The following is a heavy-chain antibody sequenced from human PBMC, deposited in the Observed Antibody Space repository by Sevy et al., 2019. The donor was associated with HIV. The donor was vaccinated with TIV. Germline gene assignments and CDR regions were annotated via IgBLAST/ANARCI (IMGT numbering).Heavy chain of an antibody. Sequence: GGSLRLSCTASGFTFGDYAMSWFRQAPGKGLEWVGFIRSKAYGGTTEYAASVKGRFTISRDGSKSIAYLQMNSLKTGDTAVYYCTRELILRRWLVWQLVAFDIWGQGTLVTVSS. CDR1: GFTFGDYA. V-gene: IGHV3-49*01. CDR2: IRSKAYGGTT. D-gene: IGHD6-13*01. CDR3: TRELILRRWLVWQLVAFDI. J-gene: IGHJ3*02.